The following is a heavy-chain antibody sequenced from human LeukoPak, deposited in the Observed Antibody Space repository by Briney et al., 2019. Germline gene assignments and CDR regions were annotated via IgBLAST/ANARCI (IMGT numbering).Heavy chain of an antibody. CDR2: ISGSGGST. J-gene: IGHJ3*02. CDR3: AKFLGGAYYYDSSGYYHDAFDI. CDR1: GFTFSSYA. D-gene: IGHD3-22*01. Sequence: GGSLRLSCAASGFTFSSYAMSWVRQAPGKGLEWVSAISGSGGSTYYADSVRGRFTISRDNSKNTLYLQMNSLRAEDTAVYYCAKFLGGAYYYDSSGYYHDAFDIWGQGTMVTVSS. V-gene: IGHV3-23*01.